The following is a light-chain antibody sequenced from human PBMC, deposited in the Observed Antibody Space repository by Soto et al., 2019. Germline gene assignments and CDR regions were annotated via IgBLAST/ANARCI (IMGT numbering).Light chain of an antibody. J-gene: IGKJ1*01. CDR2: QTS. Sequence: EIVMKQYPATLSMSPGDGVTLSCVASQYINTRLAWYQHRPGQAPRLLIYQTSLRAAGIPARFSASGSGTDFTLTISDVQPEDFALYYCHQRQSWPRTFGQGTKVDI. CDR3: HQRQSWPRT. V-gene: IGKV3D-15*03. CDR1: QYINTR.